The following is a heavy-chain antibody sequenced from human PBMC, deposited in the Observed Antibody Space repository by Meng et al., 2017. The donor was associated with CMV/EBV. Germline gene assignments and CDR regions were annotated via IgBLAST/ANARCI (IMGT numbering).Heavy chain of an antibody. D-gene: IGHD5-24*01. CDR2: ISSSSSYI. V-gene: IGHV3-21*01. CDR1: GFTVSSYS. CDR3: AREKDGYNPYYYGMDV. Sequence: GGSLRLSCAASGFTVSSYSMNWVRQAPGKGLEWVSSISSSSSYIYYADSVKGRFTISRDNAKNSLYLQMNSLRAEDTAVYYCAREKDGYNPYYYGMDVWGQGTTVTVSS. J-gene: IGHJ6*02.